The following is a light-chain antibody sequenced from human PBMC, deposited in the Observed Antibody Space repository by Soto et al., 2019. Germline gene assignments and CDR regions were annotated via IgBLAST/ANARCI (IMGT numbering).Light chain of an antibody. J-gene: IGKJ5*01. CDR2: AAS. CDR1: PGISSY. V-gene: IGKV1-9*01. CDR3: QQLNSYPIT. Sequence: DIQLTQSPSFLSASVGVRVTITCGASPGISSYLAWYQQKPGNAPKLLIYAASKLQSGVPSRFSGSGSGTEFTLTISSLQPEDFATYHCQQLNSYPITFGQGTRLEIK.